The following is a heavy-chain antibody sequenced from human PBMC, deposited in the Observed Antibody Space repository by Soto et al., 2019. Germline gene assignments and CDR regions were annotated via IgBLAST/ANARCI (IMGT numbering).Heavy chain of an antibody. CDR1: GGSFSGYS. D-gene: IGHD1-26*01. CDR2: INHSGSS. V-gene: IGHV4-34*01. Sequence: QVQLQQWGAGLLKPSETLSLTCAVNGGSFSGYSWTWIRQSPGKGLEWIGQINHSGSSIYSPSLKSRVTISLLNSKNQFSLGLTSVTAADAAVYFCARGLFSENSYSGGWYYFDSWGQGTLVAVSS. CDR3: ARGLFSENSYSGGWYYFDS. J-gene: IGHJ4*02.